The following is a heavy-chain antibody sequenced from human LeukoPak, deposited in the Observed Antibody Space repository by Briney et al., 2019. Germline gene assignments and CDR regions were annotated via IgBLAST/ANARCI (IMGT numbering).Heavy chain of an antibody. D-gene: IGHD3-10*01. Sequence: SETLSLTCTVSAGSISSGSYYWSWIRQPAGKGLEWIGRIYTSGSTNYNPSLKSRVTISVDTSKNQFSLKLSSVTAADTAVYYCARDTWAAMVRGVMRYYYMDVWGKGTTVTISS. CDR3: ARDTWAAMVRGVMRYYYMDV. J-gene: IGHJ6*03. CDR2: IYTSGST. V-gene: IGHV4-61*02. CDR1: AGSISSGSYY.